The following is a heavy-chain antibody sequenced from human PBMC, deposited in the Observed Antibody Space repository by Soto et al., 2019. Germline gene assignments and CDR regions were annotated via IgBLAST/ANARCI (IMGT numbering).Heavy chain of an antibody. CDR1: GFTFSSYA. V-gene: IGHV3-64D*06. J-gene: IGHJ1*01. CDR2: ISSNGGST. Sequence: GSLRLSCSASGFTFSSYAMHWVRQAPGKGLEYVSAISSNGGSTYYADSVKGRFTISRDNSKNTLYLQMSSLRAEDTAVYYCVKGRNYYDSSGYYHAEYFQHWGQGTLVTVSS. D-gene: IGHD3-22*01. CDR3: VKGRNYYDSSGYYHAEYFQH.